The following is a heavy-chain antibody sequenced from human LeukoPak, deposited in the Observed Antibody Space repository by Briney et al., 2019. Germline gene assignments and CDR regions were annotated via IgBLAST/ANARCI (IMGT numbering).Heavy chain of an antibody. V-gene: IGHV1-3*01. CDR2: INAGSGNT. CDR1: GYTFTSYA. Sequence: ASVKVSCKASGYTFTSYAMHWVRQAPGQRLEWMGWINAGSGNTKYSQKFQGRVTITRDTSASTAYMELSSLRSEDTAVYYCARDSSSPNYYYYYGMDVWGQGTTVTVSS. J-gene: IGHJ6*02. D-gene: IGHD6-13*01. CDR3: ARDSSSPNYYYYYGMDV.